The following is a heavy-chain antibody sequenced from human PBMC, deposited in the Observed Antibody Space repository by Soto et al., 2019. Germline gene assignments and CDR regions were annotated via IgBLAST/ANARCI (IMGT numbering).Heavy chain of an antibody. D-gene: IGHD3-22*01. CDR2: ISKDGSKK. CDR1: GFTFSSYG. CDR3: AKETHSRGYGSYFDY. Sequence: QVQLVESGGGVVQPGRSLRLSCAASGFTFSSYGMHWVRQAPGKGLEWVAVISKDGSKKYDVDSVKGRFTISRDNSKNTLYLQMNSLRAEDTAVYYCAKETHSRGYGSYFDYWGQGTLVTVSS. V-gene: IGHV3-30*18. J-gene: IGHJ4*02.